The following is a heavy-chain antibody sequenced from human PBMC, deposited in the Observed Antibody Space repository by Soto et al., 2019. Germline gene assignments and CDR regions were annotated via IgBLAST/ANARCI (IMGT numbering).Heavy chain of an antibody. CDR1: GGTFSSYA. Sequence: SVKVSCKASGGTFSSYAISWVRQAPGQGLEWMGGIIPIFGTANYAQKFQGRVTITADESTSTAYMELSSLRSEDTAVYYCARVSQAQQRSGYCSGGSCYGMDVWGQGTTVTVSS. D-gene: IGHD2-15*01. CDR2: IIPIFGTA. J-gene: IGHJ6*02. V-gene: IGHV1-69*13. CDR3: ARVSQAQQRSGYCSGGSCYGMDV.